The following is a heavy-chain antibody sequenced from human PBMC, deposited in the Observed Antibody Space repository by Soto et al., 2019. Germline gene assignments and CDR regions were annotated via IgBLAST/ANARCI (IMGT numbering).Heavy chain of an antibody. D-gene: IGHD3-3*01. CDR1: GYTFTSYA. Sequence: ASVKVSCKASGYTFTSYAMHWVRQAPGQRLEWMGWINAGNGNTKYSQKFQGRVTITRDTSASTAYMELSSLRSEDTAVYYCARDGIGITIFGVAQNWFDPWGQGTLVTVSS. CDR2: INAGNGNT. J-gene: IGHJ5*02. V-gene: IGHV1-3*01. CDR3: ARDGIGITIFGVAQNWFDP.